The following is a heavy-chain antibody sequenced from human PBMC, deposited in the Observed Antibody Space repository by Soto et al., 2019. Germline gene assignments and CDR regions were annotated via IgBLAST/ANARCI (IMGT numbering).Heavy chain of an antibody. CDR3: SRHKTYYDILTGYDNPEYYYGMDV. J-gene: IGHJ6*02. D-gene: IGHD3-9*01. CDR1: GYSFTSYW. V-gene: IGHV5-10-1*01. Sequence: GESLKISCKGSGYSFTSYWISWVRQMPGKGLEWMGRIDPSDSYTNYSPSFQGHVTTSADKSISTAYLQWSSLKASDTAMYYCSRHKTYYDILTGYDNPEYYYGMDVWGQGTTVTVSS. CDR2: IDPSDSYT.